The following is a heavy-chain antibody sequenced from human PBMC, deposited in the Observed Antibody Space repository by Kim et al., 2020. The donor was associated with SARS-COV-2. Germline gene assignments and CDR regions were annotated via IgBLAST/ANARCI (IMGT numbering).Heavy chain of an antibody. CDR1: GFTFSSYW. CDR3: ARDIYQPRIFGVVTRSLGGMDV. Sequence: GGSLRLSCAASGFTFSSYWMHWVRQAPGKGLVWVSRINSDGSSTSYADSVKGRFTISRDNAKNTLYLQMNSLRAEDTAVYYCARDIYQPRIFGVVTRSLGGMDVWGQGTTVTVSS. D-gene: IGHD3-3*01. V-gene: IGHV3-74*01. CDR2: INSDGSST. J-gene: IGHJ6*02.